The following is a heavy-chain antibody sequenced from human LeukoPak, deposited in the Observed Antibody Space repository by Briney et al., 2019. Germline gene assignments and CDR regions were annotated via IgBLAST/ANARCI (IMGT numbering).Heavy chain of an antibody. D-gene: IGHD3-22*01. CDR3: ARDQNSSGYYFLGDAFDI. CDR1: GGSFSGYY. Sequence: SETLSLTCAVYGGSFSGYYWSWIRQPPGKGLEWIGEINHSGSTNYNPSLKSRVTISVDTSKNQFSLKLSSVTAADTAVYYCARDQNSSGYYFLGDAFDIWGQGTMVTVSS. J-gene: IGHJ3*02. V-gene: IGHV4-34*01. CDR2: INHSGST.